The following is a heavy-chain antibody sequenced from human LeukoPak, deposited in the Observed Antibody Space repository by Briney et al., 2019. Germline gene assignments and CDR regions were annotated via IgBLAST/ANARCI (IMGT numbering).Heavy chain of an antibody. CDR3: ARDIYFGILTGSDYYGMDV. CDR2: IIPIFGTA. CDR1: GGTFSSYA. Sequence: ASVKVSCKASGGTFSSYAISWVRQAPGQGLEWMGGIIPIFGTANYAQKFQGRVTITADESTSTAYMELSSLRSEDTAVYYCARDIYFGILTGSDYYGMDVWGQGTTVTVSS. J-gene: IGHJ6*02. V-gene: IGHV1-69*13. D-gene: IGHD3-9*01.